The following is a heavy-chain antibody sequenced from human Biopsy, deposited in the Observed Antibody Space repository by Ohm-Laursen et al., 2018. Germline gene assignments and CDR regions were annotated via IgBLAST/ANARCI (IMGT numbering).Heavy chain of an antibody. CDR3: AHGSGSYYKWDF. J-gene: IGHJ4*01. D-gene: IGHD3-10*01. CDR2: VSYSGNT. CDR1: GVSTSSYF. Sequence: SETLSLACTVSGVSTSSYFWSWIRQPLGKGLEWIGYVSYSGNTKYNPSLKSRVIISADTSKNQLSLKLNSVTAADTAIYYCAHGSGSYYKWDFWGRGILVTVSS. V-gene: IGHV4-59*08.